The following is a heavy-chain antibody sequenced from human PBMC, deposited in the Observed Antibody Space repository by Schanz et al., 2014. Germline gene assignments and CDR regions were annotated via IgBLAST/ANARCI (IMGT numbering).Heavy chain of an antibody. Sequence: QVLQVQSGSELKKPGTSVKVSCKASGYTFNNYTYVMIWVRQAPGQGLEWMGMINPSGGSTTYAQKFQGRVTMTRDTLASTAYMEVSSLRSEDTAVYYCARSGSSNWYFFDYWGQGTLVTVSS. V-gene: IGHV1-46*02. CDR2: INPSGGST. CDR3: ARSGSSNWYFFDY. D-gene: IGHD6-13*01. CDR1: GYTFNNYT. J-gene: IGHJ4*02.